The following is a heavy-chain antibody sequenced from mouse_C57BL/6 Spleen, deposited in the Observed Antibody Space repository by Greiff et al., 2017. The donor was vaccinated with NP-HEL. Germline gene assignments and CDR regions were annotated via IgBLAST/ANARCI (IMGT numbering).Heavy chain of an antibody. CDR1: GFSLTSYG. CDR2: IWRGGST. Sequence: VKLVESGPGLVQPSQCLSITCTVSGFSLTSYGVHWVRQYPGKGLEWLGVIWRGGSTDYNAAIMSRLSITNDNAKCQVIFKRNSLQADDTAIYYGAKGGYYDYDADAMDYWGQGTSVTVSS. D-gene: IGHD2-4*01. V-gene: IGHV2-5*01. J-gene: IGHJ4*01. CDR3: AKGGYYDYDADAMDY.